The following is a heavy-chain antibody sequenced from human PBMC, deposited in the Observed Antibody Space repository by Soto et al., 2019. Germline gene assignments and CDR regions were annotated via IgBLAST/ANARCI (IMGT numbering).Heavy chain of an antibody. CDR3: AGSYSSGQNVGYYYGMDV. CDR2: IDPSDSYT. V-gene: IGHV5-10-1*03. CDR1: GYSFTSYW. Sequence: EVQLVQSGAEVKKPGESLRISCKGSGYSFTSYWISWVRQMPGKGLEWIGRIDPSDSYTNYSPSFQGHVTISADKSISTAYLQWSSLKASDTAMYYCAGSYSSGQNVGYYYGMDVWGQGTTVTVSS. J-gene: IGHJ6*02. D-gene: IGHD6-19*01.